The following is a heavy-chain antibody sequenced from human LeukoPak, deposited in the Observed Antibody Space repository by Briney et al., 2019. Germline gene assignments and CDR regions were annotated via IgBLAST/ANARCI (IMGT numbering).Heavy chain of an antibody. Sequence: GGSLRLSCAASGFTFSSYSMNWVRQAPGKGLEWISYITSDSDTIYIADSVRGRCTISRDNAKRSLYLQIDSLRVEDSALYYCARGGFGEFPFDYWGQGTLVTVSP. CDR3: ARGGFGEFPFDY. CDR1: GFTFSSYS. D-gene: IGHD3-10*01. CDR2: ITSDSDTI. V-gene: IGHV3-48*01. J-gene: IGHJ4*02.